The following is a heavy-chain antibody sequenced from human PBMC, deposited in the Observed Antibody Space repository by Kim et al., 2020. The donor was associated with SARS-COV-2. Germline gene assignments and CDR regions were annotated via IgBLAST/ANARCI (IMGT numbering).Heavy chain of an antibody. CDR1: GFTFSSYW. CDR2: IKQDGSEK. CDR3: ARLDGSGSYCPCFDY. V-gene: IGHV3-7*01. J-gene: IGHJ4*02. D-gene: IGHD3-10*01. Sequence: GGSLRLSCAASGFTFSSYWMSWVRQAPGKGLEWVANIKQDGSEKYYVDSVKGRFTISRDNAKNSLYLQMNSLRAEDTAVYYCARLDGSGSYCPCFDYWGQGTLVTVSS.